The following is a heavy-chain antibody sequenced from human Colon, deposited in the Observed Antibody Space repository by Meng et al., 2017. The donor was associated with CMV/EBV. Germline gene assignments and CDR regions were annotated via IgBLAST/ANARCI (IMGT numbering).Heavy chain of an antibody. CDR3: AKGRARNDYWFDP. V-gene: IGHV4-59*01. CDR2: IYSSGST. CDR1: VDSISNYY. D-gene: IGHD4/OR15-4a*01. J-gene: IGHJ5*02. Sequence: QAQLQEWGPGLVKTSETLSLTCTVSVDSISNYYWSWIRQSPGKGLEWIGYIYSSGSTNYNPSLKSRVTISIDTSKNQFSLKLTSVTAADTAVYYCAKGRARNDYWFDPWGQGTLVTVSS.